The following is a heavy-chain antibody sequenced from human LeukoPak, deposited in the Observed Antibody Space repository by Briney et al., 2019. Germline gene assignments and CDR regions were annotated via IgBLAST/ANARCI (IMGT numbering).Heavy chain of an antibody. J-gene: IGHJ3*02. D-gene: IGHD2-2*01. CDR1: GGTFSSYA. CDR3: ARERRVGDIVVVPAAISGDAFDI. Sequence: SVKASCKASGGTFSSYAISWVRQAPGQGLEWMGGIIPIFGTANYAQKFQGRVTITADESTSTAYMELSSLRSEDTAVYYCARERRVGDIVVVPAAISGDAFDIWGQGTMVTVSS. CDR2: IIPIFGTA. V-gene: IGHV1-69*13.